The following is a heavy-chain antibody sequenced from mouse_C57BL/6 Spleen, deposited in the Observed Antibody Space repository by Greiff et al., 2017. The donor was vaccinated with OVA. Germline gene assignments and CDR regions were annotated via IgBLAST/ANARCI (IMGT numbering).Heavy chain of an antibody. D-gene: IGHD2-4*01. Sequence: VQLQQSGAELVRPGASVKLSCKASGYTFTDYYINWVKQRPGQGLEWIARIYPGSGNTYYNEKFKGKATLTVEKSSSTAYMQLSSLTSEDSAVCFCARSYDYDFAYWGQGTLVTVSA. CDR2: IYPGSGNT. J-gene: IGHJ3*01. CDR1: GYTFTDYY. V-gene: IGHV1-76*01. CDR3: ARSYDYDFAY.